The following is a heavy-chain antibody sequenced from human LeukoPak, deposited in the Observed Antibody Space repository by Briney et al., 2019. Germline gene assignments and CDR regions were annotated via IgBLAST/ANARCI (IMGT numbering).Heavy chain of an antibody. Sequence: GGSLTLSCAASGFNFSSHAMRWVRPAPGRGVVWVSSIDISGSTAYYPDSVNGRFTISRDTSRNTLYREMDSLTAEGSAIYYCAKEVRPNNYGGQGTLVTVSS. CDR2: IDISGSTA. CDR3: AKEVRPNNY. D-gene: IGHD2-2*01. CDR1: GFNFSSHA. V-gene: IGHV3-23*05. J-gene: IGHJ4*02.